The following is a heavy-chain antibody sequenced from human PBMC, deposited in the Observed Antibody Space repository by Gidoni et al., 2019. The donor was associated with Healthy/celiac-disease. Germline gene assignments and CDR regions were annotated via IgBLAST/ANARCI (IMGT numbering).Heavy chain of an antibody. CDR3: ARNPRAEDIVVVPAAIGWFDP. J-gene: IGHJ5*02. CDR1: GGPFSSYA. D-gene: IGHD2-2*01. CDR2: IIPIFGTA. V-gene: IGHV1-69*01. Sequence: QVQLVQSGAEVKKPGSSVKVSCKASGGPFSSYAISWVRQAPGQGLEWMGGIIPIFGTANYAQKFQGRVTITADESTSTAYMELSSLRSEDTAVYYCARNPRAEDIVVVPAAIGWFDPWGQGTLVTVSS.